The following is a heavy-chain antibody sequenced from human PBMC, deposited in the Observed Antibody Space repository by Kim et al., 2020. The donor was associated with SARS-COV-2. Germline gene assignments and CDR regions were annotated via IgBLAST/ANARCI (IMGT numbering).Heavy chain of an antibody. V-gene: IGHV3-30*03. Sequence: GGSLRLSSAASGFTFSSYGMQWVRQAPGKGLEWVAATSYDGSNEDYADSVKGRFTISRDNSKNTLYVQMNSLRVEDTAVYYCARTRGPYGYYYYGIDVWG. CDR2: TSYDGSNE. D-gene: IGHD4-17*01. CDR1: GFTFSSYG. CDR3: ARTRGPYGYYYYGIDV. J-gene: IGHJ6*01.